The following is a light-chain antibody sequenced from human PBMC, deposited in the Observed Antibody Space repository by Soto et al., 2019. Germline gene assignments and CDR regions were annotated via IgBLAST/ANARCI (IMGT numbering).Light chain of an antibody. CDR1: QSISSW. CDR2: DAS. V-gene: IGKV1-5*01. Sequence: DIQMTQSPSTLSASVGDRVTITCRASQSISSWLAWYHQKPGKAPKLLIYDASSLESGVPSRFSGSGSGTEFTLTISSLQPDDFATYYCQQYNSYATLGQGTKVDTK. CDR3: QQYNSYAT. J-gene: IGKJ1*01.